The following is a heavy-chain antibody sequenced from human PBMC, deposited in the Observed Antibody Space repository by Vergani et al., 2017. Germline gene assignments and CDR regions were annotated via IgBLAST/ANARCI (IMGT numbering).Heavy chain of an antibody. CDR1: GDSISSNNC. V-gene: IGHV4-4*03. CDR3: ATIGYRRWGYYFDY. D-gene: IGHD2-2*02. J-gene: IGHJ4*02. CDR2: ICHTEDT. Sequence: QVQLQESGPGLGKPPGTLSLTCAVSGDSISSNNCWTWVRQPPGKGLEWIGEICHTEDTKYSPSLKSRVTVSVDESRNLFSLRLNSVTAADTAVYYCATIGYRRWGYYFDYFLERILVTVCS.